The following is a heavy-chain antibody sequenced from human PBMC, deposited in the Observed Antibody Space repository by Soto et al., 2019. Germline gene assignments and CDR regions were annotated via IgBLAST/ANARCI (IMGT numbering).Heavy chain of an antibody. V-gene: IGHV4-59*08. D-gene: IGHD2-15*01. CDR2: IYNSGYS. CDR1: GGSISTFY. J-gene: IGHJ5*02. Sequence: QVQLQESGPGLVKASETLSLTCSVSGGSISTFYWTWIRQRPGKGLEWIAYIYNSGYSNYNPSLRGRVTISLDTSKIQFSLKMNSVSAADTAVYYCARQVGGCSGASCAGPWGQGILVTVSS. CDR3: ARQVGGCSGASCAGP.